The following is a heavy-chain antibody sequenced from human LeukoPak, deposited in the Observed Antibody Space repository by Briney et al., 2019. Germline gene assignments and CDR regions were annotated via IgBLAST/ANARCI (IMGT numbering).Heavy chain of an antibody. CDR3: ARDGAKTGAHYYYGMDV. V-gene: IGHV1-18*04. Sequence: ASVKVSCKASGYTFTGYYMHWVRQAPGQGLEWMGWISAYNGNTNYAQKLQGRVTMTTDTSTSTAYMELRSLRSDDTAVYYCARDGAKTGAHYYYGMDVWGQGTTVTVSS. J-gene: IGHJ6*02. CDR1: GYTFTGYY. CDR2: ISAYNGNT. D-gene: IGHD1-26*01.